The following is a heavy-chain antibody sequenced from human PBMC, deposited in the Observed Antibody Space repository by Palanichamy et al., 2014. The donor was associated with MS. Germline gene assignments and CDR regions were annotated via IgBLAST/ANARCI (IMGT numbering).Heavy chain of an antibody. CDR1: GFTFSDYY. V-gene: IGHV3-11*01. J-gene: IGHJ4*02. CDR3: ARDLYGSGTSRDDY. Sequence: QVQLVESGGGLVKPGGSLRLSCAASGFTFSDYYMTWIRQAPGKGLEWVSHISSSGSAIYYADSVKGRFTISRDNAKKSLYLQMNSLRAEDAAVYYCARDLYGSGTSRDDYWGQGTLVTVSS. D-gene: IGHD3-10*01. CDR2: ISSSGSAI.